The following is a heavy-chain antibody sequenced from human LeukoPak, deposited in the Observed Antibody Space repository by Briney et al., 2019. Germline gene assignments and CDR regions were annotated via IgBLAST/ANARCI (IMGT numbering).Heavy chain of an antibody. Sequence: GASVKVSCNASGYTFTSYGISWVRQAPGQGLEWMGWISAYNGNTNYAQKLQGRVTMTTDTSTSTAYMELRSLRSDDTAVYYCARLPHSSSSYNWFDPWGQGTLVTVSS. CDR1: GYTFTSYG. J-gene: IGHJ5*02. CDR2: ISAYNGNT. CDR3: ARLPHSSSSYNWFDP. D-gene: IGHD6-13*01. V-gene: IGHV1-18*01.